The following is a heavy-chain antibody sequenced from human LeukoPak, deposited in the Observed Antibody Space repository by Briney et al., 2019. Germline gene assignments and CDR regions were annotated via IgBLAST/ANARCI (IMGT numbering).Heavy chain of an antibody. D-gene: IGHD3-10*01. CDR1: GFTFSSYG. CDR3: AKDLSSRVFNYYGSGSPDY. J-gene: IGHJ4*02. Sequence: PGGSLRLSCAASGFTFSSYGMHWVRQAPGKGLEWVAFIRYDGSNKYYADSVKGRFTISRDNSKNTLYLQMNSLRAEDTAVYYCAKDLSSRVFNYYGSGSPDYWGQGTLVTVSS. CDR2: IRYDGSNK. V-gene: IGHV3-30*02.